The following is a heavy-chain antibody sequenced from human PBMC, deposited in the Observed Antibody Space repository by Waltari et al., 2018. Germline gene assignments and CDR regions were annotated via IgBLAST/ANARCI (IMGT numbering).Heavy chain of an antibody. Sequence: EVQLVESGGTLVQPGGSLSLSCAASGSSFSAYDMDWVRQTPDKRLEWVGRSRNKPRNYVTEYAASVKGRFNIFRDDSKDSLYLQMNSLKIEDTAVYYCARDLDGDSNLDYWGQGTLVAVSS. CDR2: SRNKPRNYVT. V-gene: IGHV3-72*01. J-gene: IGHJ4*02. CDR3: ARDLDGDSNLDY. CDR1: GSSFSAYD.